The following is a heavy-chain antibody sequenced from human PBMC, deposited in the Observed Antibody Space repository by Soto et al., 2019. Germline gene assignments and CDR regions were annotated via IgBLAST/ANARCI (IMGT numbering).Heavy chain of an antibody. CDR3: ARDPNADYGADYFDY. V-gene: IGHV4-59*01. J-gene: IGHJ4*02. CDR1: GGSINSYF. Sequence: SETLSLTCTVSGGSINSYFWSWIRQPPGKGLEWIGFIHYRGSTNYNPSLKSRATISVDTSKNQFSLKLSSVTAADTAVYYCARDPNADYGADYFDYWGQGTLVTVPQ. D-gene: IGHD4-17*01. CDR2: IHYRGST.